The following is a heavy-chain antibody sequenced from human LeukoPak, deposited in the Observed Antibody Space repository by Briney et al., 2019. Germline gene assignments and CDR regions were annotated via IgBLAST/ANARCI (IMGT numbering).Heavy chain of an antibody. CDR1: GFTFSSYG. J-gene: IGHJ4*02. Sequence: KPGGSLRLSCAASGFTFSSYGMHWVRQAPGKGLEWVSSISSSSSYIYYADSVKGRFTISRDNAKNSLYLQMNSLRAEDTAVYYCARDLQGGLDYWGQGTLVTVSS. D-gene: IGHD3-16*01. V-gene: IGHV3-21*01. CDR2: ISSSSSYI. CDR3: ARDLQGGLDY.